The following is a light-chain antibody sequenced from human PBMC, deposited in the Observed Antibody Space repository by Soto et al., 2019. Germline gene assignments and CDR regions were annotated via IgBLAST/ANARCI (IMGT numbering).Light chain of an antibody. Sequence: EIVLTQSPGTLSLSPGERATLSCRASQSLSSSYVAWYQQKAGQAPRLLIHGASTRATGIPDRFSGSGSGTDFTLTISRLEPEDFAVYYCQQRSNWPPKYTFGQGTKLEIK. V-gene: IGKV3D-20*02. CDR3: QQRSNWPPKYT. CDR1: QSLSSSY. J-gene: IGKJ2*01. CDR2: GAS.